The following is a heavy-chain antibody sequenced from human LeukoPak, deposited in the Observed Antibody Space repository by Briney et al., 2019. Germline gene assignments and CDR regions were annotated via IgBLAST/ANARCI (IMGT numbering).Heavy chain of an antibody. Sequence: PGGSLRLSCAASGFTFSSYSMSWVRQAPGKGLEWVSSISSSSTYIYYADSVKGRFTISRDNAKNSLYLQMNSLRAEDTAVYYCASSGSEDFDWFDYWGQGTLVTVSS. V-gene: IGHV3-21*01. CDR2: ISSSSTYI. J-gene: IGHJ4*02. CDR3: ASSGSEDFDWFDY. D-gene: IGHD3-9*01. CDR1: GFTFSSYS.